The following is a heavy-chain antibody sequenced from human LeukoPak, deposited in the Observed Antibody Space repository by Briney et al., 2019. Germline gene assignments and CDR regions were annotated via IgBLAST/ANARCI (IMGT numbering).Heavy chain of an antibody. Sequence: GGSLRLSCAASGFTFSSFGMTWVRQAPGKGLEWVSTISGSGGITYYADSVKGRFTISRDNSKNTLYLQMNSLRAEDTAVYYCAKGTTVTVRDYYYYMDVWGKGTTVTVSS. V-gene: IGHV3-23*01. CDR2: ISGSGGIT. CDR1: GFTFSSFG. J-gene: IGHJ6*03. D-gene: IGHD4-17*01. CDR3: AKGTTVTVRDYYYYMDV.